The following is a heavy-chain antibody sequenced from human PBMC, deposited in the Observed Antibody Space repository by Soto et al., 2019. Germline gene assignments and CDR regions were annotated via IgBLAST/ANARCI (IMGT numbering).Heavy chain of an antibody. J-gene: IGHJ4*02. Sequence: QVQLVQSGAEVKKPGSSVKVSCKASGGTFSSYTISWVRQAPGQGLEWMGRIIPILGIANYAQKFQGRVTITADKSTSTAYMELSSLGSEDTAVYYCAIGSVATMFFDYWGQGPLVTVSS. CDR3: AIGSVATMFFDY. D-gene: IGHD5-12*01. CDR2: IIPILGIA. CDR1: GGTFSSYT. V-gene: IGHV1-69*02.